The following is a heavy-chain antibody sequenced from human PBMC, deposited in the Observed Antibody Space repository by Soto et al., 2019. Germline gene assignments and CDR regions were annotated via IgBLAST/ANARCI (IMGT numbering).Heavy chain of an antibody. CDR1: GFIFNMYS. D-gene: IGHD2-21*02. CDR2: IPQDGVDG. J-gene: IGHJ6*02. Sequence: PGGSLRLSCEVSGFIFNMYSMSWVRQTPGKGLEWVAKIPQDGVDGHYADAVKGRFAISRDNGKNSLYLQMNNLRAEDTAVYYCARDHLILPAHDFFYGSDVWGRGATVTVSS. CDR3: ARDHLILPAHDFFYGSDV. V-gene: IGHV3-7*03.